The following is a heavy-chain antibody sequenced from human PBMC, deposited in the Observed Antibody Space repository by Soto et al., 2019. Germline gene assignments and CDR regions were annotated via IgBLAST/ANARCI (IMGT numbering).Heavy chain of an antibody. Sequence: ESGPTLVNPTQTLTLTCTFSGFSLNSDGVGVGWIRQPPGKALEWLALIYWDDDKRYRPSLKSRLTVTKDTSKNQVVLTITNVDPVDTATYYCAHGLCYLSEARHFYMDVWGKGTTVTVSS. J-gene: IGHJ6*03. CDR2: IYWDDDK. CDR1: GFSLNSDGVG. V-gene: IGHV2-5*02. CDR3: AHGLCYLSEARHFYMDV. D-gene: IGHD3-16*02.